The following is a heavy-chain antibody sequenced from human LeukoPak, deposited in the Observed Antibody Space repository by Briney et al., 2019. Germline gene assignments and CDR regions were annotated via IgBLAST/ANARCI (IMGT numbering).Heavy chain of an antibody. J-gene: IGHJ4*02. CDR2: IIPIFGTA. CDR1: GGTFSSYA. D-gene: IGHD6-19*01. Sequence: SVKVSCKASGGTFSSYAISWVRQAPGQGLEWTGGIIPIFGTANYAQKFQGRVTITADESTSTAYMELSSLRSEDTAVYYCARSPPGIAVAGTLWFDYWGQGTLVTVSS. CDR3: ARSPPGIAVAGTLWFDY. V-gene: IGHV1-69*13.